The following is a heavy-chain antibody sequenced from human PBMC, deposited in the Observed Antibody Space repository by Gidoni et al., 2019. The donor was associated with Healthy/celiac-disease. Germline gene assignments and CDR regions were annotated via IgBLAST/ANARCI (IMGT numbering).Heavy chain of an antibody. V-gene: IGHV1-69*01. D-gene: IGHD2-2*02. Sequence: QVQLVQSGAEVKKPGSSVKVSCKASGGTFSSYAISWVRQAPGQGLEWLGGIIPIFGTANYAQKFQGGVTITADESTSTAYMELSSLRSEDTAVYYCARDTDYCSSTSCYKYFDLWGRGTLVTVSS. CDR3: ARDTDYCSSTSCYKYFDL. CDR1: GGTFSSYA. CDR2: IIPIFGTA. J-gene: IGHJ2*01.